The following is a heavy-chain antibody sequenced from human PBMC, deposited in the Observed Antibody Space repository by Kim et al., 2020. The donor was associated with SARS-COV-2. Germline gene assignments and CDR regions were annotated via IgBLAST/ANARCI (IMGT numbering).Heavy chain of an antibody. CDR1: GGSVSSGSYY. V-gene: IGHV4-61*01. CDR2: IYYSGST. Sequence: SETLSLTCTVSGGSVSSGSYYWSWIRQPPGKGLEWIGYIYYSGSTNYKPSLKSRVTISVDTSKNQFSLKLSSVTAADTAVYYCARAYGNWFDPWGQGTLVTVSS. CDR3: ARAYGNWFDP. J-gene: IGHJ5*02. D-gene: IGHD4-17*01.